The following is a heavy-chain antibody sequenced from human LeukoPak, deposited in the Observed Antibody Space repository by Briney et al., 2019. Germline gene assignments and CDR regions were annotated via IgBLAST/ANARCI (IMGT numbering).Heavy chain of an antibody. V-gene: IGHV4-59*01. CDR2: IHFSGRT. Sequence: SETLSLTCSVSGGSMSSYYWNWMRQSPGKGLEWIGYIHFSGRTNYNPSLKSRVTILKDTSKKEFSLKMNSVTAADTAVYYCARGSWSGFDYWGQGTLVTVSS. D-gene: IGHD3-3*01. J-gene: IGHJ4*02. CDR3: ARGSWSGFDY. CDR1: GGSMSSYY.